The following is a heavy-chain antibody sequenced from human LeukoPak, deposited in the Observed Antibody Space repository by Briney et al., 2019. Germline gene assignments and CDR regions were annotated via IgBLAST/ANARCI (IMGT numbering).Heavy chain of an antibody. Sequence: GGSLRLSCAASGFTFSSYAMHWVRQAPGKGLEWVAAISFDGNNEYYADSVKGRFTISRDNSKNTLYLQMNSLRAEDTAVYYCTRAVAADDFSPGYWGQGTLVTVSS. CDR2: ISFDGNNE. V-gene: IGHV3-30-3*01. CDR3: TRAVAADDFSPGY. D-gene: IGHD3/OR15-3a*01. CDR1: GFTFSSYA. J-gene: IGHJ4*02.